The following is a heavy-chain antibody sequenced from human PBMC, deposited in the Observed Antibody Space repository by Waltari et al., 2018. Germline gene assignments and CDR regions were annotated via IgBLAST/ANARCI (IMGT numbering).Heavy chain of an antibody. CDR2: INHRGST. Sequence: QVQLQQWGAGLLKPSETLSLTCAVYGGSFSGYYWSWIRQPPGKGLEWIGEINHRGSTNDHPSPKSRVTISVDTSKNQFSLKLSSVTAADTAVYYCARHCLRWRLPYYFDYWGQGTLVTVSS. J-gene: IGHJ4*02. CDR3: ARHCLRWRLPYYFDY. CDR1: GGSFSGYY. D-gene: IGHD4-17*01. V-gene: IGHV4-34*01.